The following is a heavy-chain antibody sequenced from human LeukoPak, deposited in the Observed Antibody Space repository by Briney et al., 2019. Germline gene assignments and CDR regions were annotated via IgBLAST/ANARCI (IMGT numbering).Heavy chain of an antibody. D-gene: IGHD5-24*01. CDR1: GFTVSSNY. J-gene: IGHJ4*02. CDR2: IYSGGST. Sequence: GGSPRLSCAASGFTVSSNYMSWVRQAPGKGLEWVSVIYSGGSTYYADSVKGRFTISRDNSKNTLYLQMNSLRAEDTAVHYCARNPTEMATNRYYFDYWGQGTLVTVSS. CDR3: ARNPTEMATNRYYFDY. V-gene: IGHV3-53*01.